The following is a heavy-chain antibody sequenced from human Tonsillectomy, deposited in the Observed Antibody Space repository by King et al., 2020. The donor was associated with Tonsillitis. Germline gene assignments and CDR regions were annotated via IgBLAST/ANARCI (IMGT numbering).Heavy chain of an antibody. V-gene: IGHV3-23*04. D-gene: IGHD6-19*01. Sequence: VQLVESGGGLVQPGGSLRLSCAASGFTFSSYAMTWVRQAPGKGLGWVSAISGSAGSTYYADSVKGRFTISRDNSKNTLYLQMNSLRAEDTAVYYCAKLGFSSGWYGYFDYWGQGTLVTVSS. J-gene: IGHJ4*02. CDR3: AKLGFSSGWYGYFDY. CDR2: ISGSAGST. CDR1: GFTFSSYA.